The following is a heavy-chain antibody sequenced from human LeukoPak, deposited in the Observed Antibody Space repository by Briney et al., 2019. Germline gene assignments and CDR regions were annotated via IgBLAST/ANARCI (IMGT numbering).Heavy chain of an antibody. CDR1: GFTFSDYA. D-gene: IGHD1-26*01. CDR2: ISGGST. CDR3: AKEGGSYSFGDAFDI. Sequence: GGSLRLSCATSGFTFSDYAINWVRQAPGKGLEWVSTISGGSTYYADSVKGRFTISRDNSKNTLYLQMNSLRAEDTAVYYCAKEGGSYSFGDAFDIWGQGTMVTVSS. J-gene: IGHJ3*02. V-gene: IGHV3-23*01.